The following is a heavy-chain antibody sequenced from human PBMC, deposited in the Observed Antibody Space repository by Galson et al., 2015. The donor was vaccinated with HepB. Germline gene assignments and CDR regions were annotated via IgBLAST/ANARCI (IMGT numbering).Heavy chain of an antibody. D-gene: IGHD4-17*01. CDR1: GGVFSSYA. CDR3: ARETAVTTFHYYGMDV. V-gene: IGHV1-69*13. J-gene: IGHJ6*02. CDR2: TIPIFGTA. Sequence: VKVSCKASGGVFSSYAISWVRQAPGQGLEWMGATIPIFGTANYAQKFQGRVTITADESTSTAYMELSSLRSEDTAVYYCARETAVTTFHYYGMDVWGQGTTVTVSS.